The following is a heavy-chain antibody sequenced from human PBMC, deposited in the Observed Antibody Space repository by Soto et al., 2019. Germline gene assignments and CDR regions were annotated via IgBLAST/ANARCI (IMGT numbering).Heavy chain of an antibody. Sequence: SSGEPRGYKVTRYRLGPERQMPGKGLEWMGIIYPGDSDTKYSPSFQGQVTISADKSISTAFLQWSSLKVSDTARYYCARRAGYGLGFWGEGTLGT. CDR3: ARRAGYGLGF. CDR2: IYPGDSDT. J-gene: IGHJ4*02. V-gene: IGHV5-51*01. CDR1: GYKVTRYR. D-gene: IGHD2-2*03.